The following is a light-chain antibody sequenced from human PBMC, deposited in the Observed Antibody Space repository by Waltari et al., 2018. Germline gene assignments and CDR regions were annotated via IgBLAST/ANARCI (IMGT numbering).Light chain of an antibody. CDR1: SSNIGAGY. V-gene: IGLV1-40*01. CDR3: QSYDSSLRSKM. J-gene: IGLJ3*02. Sequence: QSVLTQPPSVSGAPGQRVTISCTGSSSNIGAGYVHWYQQLPRTAPKLLIYDNYYRPSGVPDRFSASKSGSSASLAITGLQAEDEADYYCQSYDSSLRSKMFGGGTKLTVL. CDR2: DNY.